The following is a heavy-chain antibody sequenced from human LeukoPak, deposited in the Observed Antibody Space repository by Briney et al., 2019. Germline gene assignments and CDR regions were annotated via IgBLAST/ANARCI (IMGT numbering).Heavy chain of an antibody. CDR3: ARISWPRTYYYYGMDV. CDR2: IIPIFGTA. CDR1: GGTFSSYA. J-gene: IGHJ6*02. Sequence: APVKVSCKASGGTFSSYAISWVRQAPGQGLEWMGGIIPIFGTANYAQKFQGRVTITADESTSTAYMELSSLRSEDTAVYYCARISWPRTYYYYGMDVWGQGTTVTVSS. D-gene: IGHD6-13*01. V-gene: IGHV1-69*13.